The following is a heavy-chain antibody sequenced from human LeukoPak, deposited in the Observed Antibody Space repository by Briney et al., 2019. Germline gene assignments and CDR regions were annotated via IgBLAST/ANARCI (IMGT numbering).Heavy chain of an antibody. CDR3: AIDRWGYPNYLDY. CDR1: GFTLSSYA. Sequence: GGSLRLSCAASGFTLSSYAMHWVRQAPGKGLEYVSAISSNGGSTYYANSVKGRFTISRDNSKNTVYLQMGSLRPEDMAVYYCAIDRWGYPNYLDYWGQGTLVTVSS. V-gene: IGHV3-64*01. D-gene: IGHD4-23*01. J-gene: IGHJ4*02. CDR2: ISSNGGST.